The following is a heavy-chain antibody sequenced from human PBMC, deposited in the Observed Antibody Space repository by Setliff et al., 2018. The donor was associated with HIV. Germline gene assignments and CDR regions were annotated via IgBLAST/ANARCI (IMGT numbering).Heavy chain of an antibody. CDR3: AREGSSTSPIPL. Sequence: LSLTCTVSGASISDTIWWSWVRQPPGKGLEWVGNVDYTGGTYYNPSLKSRVTISVDTSKNQFSLNLSSVTAADTAVYYCAREGSSTSPIPLWGQGILVTVSS. D-gene: IGHD2-2*01. J-gene: IGHJ4*02. CDR1: GASISDTIW. CDR2: VDYTGGT. V-gene: IGHV4-4*02.